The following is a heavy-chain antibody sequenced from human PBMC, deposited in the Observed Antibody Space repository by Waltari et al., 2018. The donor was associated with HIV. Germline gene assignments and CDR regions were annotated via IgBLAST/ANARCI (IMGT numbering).Heavy chain of an antibody. V-gene: IGHV3-23*01. CDR3: AKVGLSGRWLLRRPFYFDY. Sequence: LLQSGGNLVQPGGSLPLSCAAPGFTLSSYAMTWVRQAPGKGLEWVSGISGSGGDTLFADSVKGRFTISRDASTVYLSMNRLTAEDTAVYYCAKVGLSGRWLLRRPFYFDYWGQGILVTVSS. CDR1: GFTLSSYA. J-gene: IGHJ4*02. CDR2: ISGSGGDT. D-gene: IGHD3-10*01.